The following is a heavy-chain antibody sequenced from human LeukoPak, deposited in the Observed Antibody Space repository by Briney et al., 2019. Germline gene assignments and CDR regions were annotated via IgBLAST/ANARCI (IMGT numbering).Heavy chain of an antibody. CDR2: ISGDGGTI. Sequence: GGSLRLSCAASGFTLRSSAMSWVRQAPGKGLEWVSAISGDGGTISYAASVRGRFTISRDNAKNTLFLQMSSLRAGDTALYYCAKELYGNPSGYWGQGTRITVSS. CDR1: GFTLRSSA. J-gene: IGHJ4*02. CDR3: AKELYGNPSGY. D-gene: IGHD2-8*01. V-gene: IGHV3-23*01.